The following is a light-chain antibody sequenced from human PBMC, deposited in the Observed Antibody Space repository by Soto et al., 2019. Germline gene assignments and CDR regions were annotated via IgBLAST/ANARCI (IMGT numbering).Light chain of an antibody. CDR3: CSYAGTYTPVV. V-gene: IGLV2-11*01. CDR2: DVS. CDR1: SSDVGGYNY. J-gene: IGLJ2*01. Sequence: QSALTQPRSVSGSPGQSVTISCAGTSSDVGGYNYVSWYQQYPGKAPKIMISDVSKRPSGVPDRFSGSKSGNTASLTISGLHAEDEADYYCCSYAGTYTPVVFGGGTKLTVL.